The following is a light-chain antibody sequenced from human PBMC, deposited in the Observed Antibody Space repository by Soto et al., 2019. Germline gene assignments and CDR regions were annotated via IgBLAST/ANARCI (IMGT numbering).Light chain of an antibody. CDR2: KIF. J-gene: IGKJ2*01. CDR3: MQGTQFPYT. V-gene: IGKV2-24*01. Sequence: DIVMTQTPLSSPVTLGQPASISCRSSQSLVHSDRNTYLSWLQQRPGQPPRLLIYKIFNRFSWVPDRFSGSGAGTDFTLKISRVEADDVGVYYCMQGTQFPYTFGQGTKLEIK. CDR1: QSLVHSDRNTY.